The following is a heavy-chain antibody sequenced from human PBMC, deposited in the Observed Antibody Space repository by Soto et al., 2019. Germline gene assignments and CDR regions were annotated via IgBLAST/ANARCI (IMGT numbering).Heavy chain of an antibody. Sequence: EVQLFESGGGLVQPGGSLRLSCAASGFTFSNYAMSWVRQAPGKGLEWISVIRGSGGSTFYADAVKGRFTISRDDSNSTVYLQMNSLRAEDTAVYYCAKRAGGGGEPIDHWGQGTLVTVSS. V-gene: IGHV3-23*01. CDR3: AKRAGGGGEPIDH. J-gene: IGHJ4*02. CDR1: GFTFSNYA. D-gene: IGHD2-21*01. CDR2: IRGSGGST.